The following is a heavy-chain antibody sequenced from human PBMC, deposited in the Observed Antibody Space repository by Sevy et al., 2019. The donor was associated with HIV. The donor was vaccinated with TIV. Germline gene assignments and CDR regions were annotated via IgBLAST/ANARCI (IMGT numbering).Heavy chain of an antibody. CDR3: ARLSVYYYDSSGYYTTGNAFDI. CDR1: GFTVSNSY. CDR2: IYSGVTT. J-gene: IGHJ3*02. D-gene: IGHD3-22*01. Sequence: GGSQRLSCAASGFTVSNSYMSWVRQAPGKGLEWVSIIYSGVTTSYADSVRGRFTISRDNSKNTLSLQMNSLRAEDTAVYYCARLSVYYYDSSGYYTTGNAFDIWGQGTMVTVSS. V-gene: IGHV3-53*01.